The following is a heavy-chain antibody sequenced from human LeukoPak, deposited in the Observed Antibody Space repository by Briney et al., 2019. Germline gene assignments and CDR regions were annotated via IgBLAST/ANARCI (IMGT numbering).Heavy chain of an antibody. V-gene: IGHV3-23*01. Sequence: HPGGSLRLSCAASRFTFSNYAMTWVRQAPGKGLEWVSVISGSGTRTHYADSVTGRFTISRDNSKNKLYLQMNSLRVEDTALYYCAKGINLDWALFGYFDYWGQGTLVTVSS. CDR1: RFTFSNYA. CDR2: ISGSGTRT. J-gene: IGHJ4*02. CDR3: AKGINLDWALFGYFDY. D-gene: IGHD3-9*01.